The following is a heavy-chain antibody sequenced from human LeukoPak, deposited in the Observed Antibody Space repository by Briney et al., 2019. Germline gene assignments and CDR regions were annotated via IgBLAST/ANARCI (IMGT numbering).Heavy chain of an antibody. CDR3: VRDNPRCCGVVPANIDDY. D-gene: IGHD2-15*01. CDR1: GFTFSSYG. Sequence: SLXLSCAASGFTFSSYGTHWVRQAPGKXLEWVAVISYDGSNKYYADSVKGRFTISRDNSRNTLYLQMNSLRAEDTAVYYCVRDNPRCCGVVPANIDDYWGQGTLVTVSS. J-gene: IGHJ4*02. V-gene: IGHV3-30*03. CDR2: ISYDGSNK.